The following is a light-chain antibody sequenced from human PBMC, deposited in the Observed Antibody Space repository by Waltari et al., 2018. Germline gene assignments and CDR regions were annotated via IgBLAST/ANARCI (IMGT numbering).Light chain of an antibody. V-gene: IGKV3-20*01. CDR1: QSVSSSY. Sequence: EIVLTQSPGTLSLSPGERATISCRASQSVSSSYLAWYQQKPRQAPRLLIYGASSRATGIPDRFSGSGAGTDFTLTSSRLEPEDFAVYYCQQYGSSPGTFGGGTKVEIK. CDR3: QQYGSSPGT. J-gene: IGKJ4*01. CDR2: GAS.